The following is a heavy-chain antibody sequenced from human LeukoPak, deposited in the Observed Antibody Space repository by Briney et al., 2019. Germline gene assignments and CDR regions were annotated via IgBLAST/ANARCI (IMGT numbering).Heavy chain of an antibody. D-gene: IGHD3-10*01. CDR2: IFYRGGT. CDR1: GGSFSGYY. Sequence: PSETLSLTCAVYGGSFSGYYWSWIRQPPGKGLEWIGNIFYRGGTYYSPSLKSRVTISLDTSRNEFSLKLNSVTAADTAVYYCAKSNGYGLIDIWGQGSMVTVSS. V-gene: IGHV4-34*12. J-gene: IGHJ3*02. CDR3: AKSNGYGLIDI.